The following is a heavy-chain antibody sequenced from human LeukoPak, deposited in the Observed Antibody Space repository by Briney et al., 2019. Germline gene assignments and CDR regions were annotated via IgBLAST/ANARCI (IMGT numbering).Heavy chain of an antibody. J-gene: IGHJ4*02. D-gene: IGHD3-22*01. CDR1: GYTFTSYG. CDR3: ARGPHYYDSSGYYLTFDY. CDR2: ISAYNGNT. V-gene: IGHV1-18*01. Sequence: ASVKVSCKASGYTFTSYGISWVRQAPGQGLEWMGRISAYNGNTNYAQKLQGRVTMTTDTSTSTAYMELRSLRSDDTAVYYCARGPHYYDSSGYYLTFDYWGQGTLVTVSS.